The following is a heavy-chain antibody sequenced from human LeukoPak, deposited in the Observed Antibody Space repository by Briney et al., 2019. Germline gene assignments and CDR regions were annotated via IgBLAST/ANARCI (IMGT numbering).Heavy chain of an antibody. V-gene: IGHV4-61*01. D-gene: IGHD3-10*01. Sequence: SETLSLTCTVSGGSISSSSYYWSWIRQPPGKGLEWIGYIYHNGSANYNPSLKSRVTISLDTSKNQFSLKLSSVTAADTAVYFCASGGSPRRSDYWGQGTLVTVSS. J-gene: IGHJ4*02. CDR1: GGSISSSSYY. CDR3: ASGGSPRRSDY. CDR2: IYHNGSA.